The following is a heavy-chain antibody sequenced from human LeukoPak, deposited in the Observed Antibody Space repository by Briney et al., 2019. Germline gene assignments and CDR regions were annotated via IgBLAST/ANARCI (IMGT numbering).Heavy chain of an antibody. CDR3: ARDYGGSSGWFDP. J-gene: IGHJ5*02. CDR1: GYTFTSYD. D-gene: IGHD4-23*01. Sequence: GASVKVSCKASGYTFTSYDINWVRQATGQGLEWMGWMSPNSDNTGYAQKFQGRVTFTRDTSISTAYMEPRSLTSEDTAVYYCARDYGGSSGWFDPWGQGTLVTVSS. V-gene: IGHV1-8*01. CDR2: MSPNSDNT.